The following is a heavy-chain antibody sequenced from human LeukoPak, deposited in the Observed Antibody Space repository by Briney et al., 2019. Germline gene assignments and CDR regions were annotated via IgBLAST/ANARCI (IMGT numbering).Heavy chain of an antibody. V-gene: IGHV3-30-3*01. CDR2: IASDGSHT. J-gene: IGHJ3*02. D-gene: IGHD2-21*01. CDR3: ARERQDTILHSGAFDI. CDR1: GFTFSTYF. Sequence: GGSLRLSCAASGFTFSTYFMHWVRQAPGKGLEWVADIASDGSHTFYVESVKGRFTISRDNSKNTLCLQMNSLRAEDTAVYFCARERQDTILHSGAFDIWGQGTMVTVSS.